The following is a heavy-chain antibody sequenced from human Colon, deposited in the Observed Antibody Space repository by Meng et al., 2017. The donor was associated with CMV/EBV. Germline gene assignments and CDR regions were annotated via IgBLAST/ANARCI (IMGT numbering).Heavy chain of an antibody. D-gene: IGHD2-21*02. J-gene: IGHJ5*02. CDR2: IYDTGRT. CDR3: ARNRLECGGDCYFADS. V-gene: IGHV3-66*01. Sequence: GGSLRLSCAASGFSVRNNYISWVRQGPWKGLEWVSVIYDTGRTYYADSVKGRFTVSRDESKNTVFLQMNNLRAEDTAVYYCARNRLECGGDCYFADSWGQGTLVTVSS. CDR1: GFSVRNNY.